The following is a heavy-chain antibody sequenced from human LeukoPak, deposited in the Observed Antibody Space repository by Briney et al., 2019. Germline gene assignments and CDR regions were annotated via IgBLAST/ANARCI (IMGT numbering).Heavy chain of an antibody. J-gene: IGHJ4*02. CDR1: GGSISSYY. Sequence: SETLSLTCTVSGGSISSYYWSWIRQPPGKGLEWIGYIHYSGSTNYNPSLKSRVTISVDTSKNQFSLKLSSVTAADTAVYYCARGDFCSGGSCLLYWGQGTLVTVSS. CDR3: ARGDFCSGGSCLLY. CDR2: IHYSGST. D-gene: IGHD2-15*01. V-gene: IGHV4-59*01.